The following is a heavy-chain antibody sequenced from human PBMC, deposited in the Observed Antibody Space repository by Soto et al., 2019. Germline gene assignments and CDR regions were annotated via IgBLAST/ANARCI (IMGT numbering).Heavy chain of an antibody. J-gene: IGHJ5*02. CDR1: GFTFSTYW. CDR2: INSDASHT. D-gene: IGHD2-2*01. Sequence: EVQLVESGGGLVQPGGSLRLSCAASGFTFSTYWMHWIRQVPGKGLEWVSRINSDASHTYYADSVKGRFTISRDNAKNTLHLEMNSLRAEDTAVYYCVRDCHWITTSCYGNWFDPWGQGTLVTVSS. CDR3: VRDCHWITTSCYGNWFDP. V-gene: IGHV3-74*01.